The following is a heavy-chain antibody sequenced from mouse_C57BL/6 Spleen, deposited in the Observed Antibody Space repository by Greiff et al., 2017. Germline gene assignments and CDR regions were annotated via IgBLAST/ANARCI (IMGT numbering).Heavy chain of an antibody. CDR3: ASPYGSSYGFGY. CDR1: GYAFSSSW. CDR2: IYPGDGDT. J-gene: IGHJ3*01. V-gene: IGHV1-82*01. Sequence: VQLQQSGPELVKPGASVKISCKASGYAFSSSWMNWVKQRPGKGLEWIGRIYPGDGDTNYNGKFKGKATLTADKSSSTAYLQLSSLTSEDSAVYFCASPYGSSYGFGYWGQGTLVTVSA. D-gene: IGHD1-1*01.